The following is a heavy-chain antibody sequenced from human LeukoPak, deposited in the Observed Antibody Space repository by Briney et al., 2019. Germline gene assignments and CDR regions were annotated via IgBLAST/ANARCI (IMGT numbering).Heavy chain of an antibody. J-gene: IGHJ5*02. CDR2: MNSDSSST. CDR3: ARGSRFDL. CDR1: GFTFSSYC. Sequence: PGGSLRLSCAASGFTFSSYCMHWVRQAPGQGLEWVSRMNSDSSSTSYADSVKGRFTISRDNAKNTVYLQMNSVRAEDTAVYYCARGSRFDLWGQGTLVTVSS. V-gene: IGHV3-74*01.